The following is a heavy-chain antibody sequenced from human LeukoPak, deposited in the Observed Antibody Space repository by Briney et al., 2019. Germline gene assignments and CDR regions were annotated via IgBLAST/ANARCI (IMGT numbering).Heavy chain of an antibody. D-gene: IGHD3-3*01. CDR2: INHSGST. CDR3: ARRSMYYDFWSGYYYFDY. Sequence: PSETLSLTCAVYDGSFSGYYWSWIRQPPGKGLGWIGEINHSGSTNYNPSLKSRVTISVDTSKNQFSLKLSSVTAADTAVYYCARRSMYYDFWSGYYYFDYWGQGTLVTVSS. J-gene: IGHJ4*02. V-gene: IGHV4-34*01. CDR1: DGSFSGYY.